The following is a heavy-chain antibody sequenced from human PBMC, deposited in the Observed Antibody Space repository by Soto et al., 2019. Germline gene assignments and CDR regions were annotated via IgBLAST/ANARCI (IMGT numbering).Heavy chain of an antibody. CDR3: ASLVVTAHNWFDP. D-gene: IGHD2-21*02. J-gene: IGHJ5*02. V-gene: IGHV4-30-4*01. Sequence: QVQLQESGPGLVKPSQTLSLTCTVSGGSISSGDYYWSWIRQPPGKGLEWIGYIYYSGSTYYNPSLKSRVTSSVDTSKNQFSRKLSSVTAADTAVYYCASLVVTAHNWFDPWGQGTLVTVSS. CDR1: GGSISSGDYY. CDR2: IYYSGST.